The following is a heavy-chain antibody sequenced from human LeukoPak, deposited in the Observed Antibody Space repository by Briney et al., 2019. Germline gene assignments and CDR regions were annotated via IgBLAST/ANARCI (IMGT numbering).Heavy chain of an antibody. CDR1: GFTFSSNA. D-gene: IGHD3-22*01. Sequence: PGGSLRLSCAAYGFTFSSNAMSWVRQTPGKGLEMVSAISGSGGSTYYADSVKGWFTISRVNSKNTLYLQVNSLRPEDTAVYYCVSEYDSSGYFPLGRYFDYWGQGTLVTVSS. J-gene: IGHJ4*02. CDR3: VSEYDSSGYFPLGRYFDY. V-gene: IGHV3-23*01. CDR2: ISGSGGST.